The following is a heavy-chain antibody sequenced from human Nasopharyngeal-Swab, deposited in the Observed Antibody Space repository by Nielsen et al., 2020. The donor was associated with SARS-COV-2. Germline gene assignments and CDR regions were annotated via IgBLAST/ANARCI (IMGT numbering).Heavy chain of an antibody. V-gene: IGHV1-69*02. Sequence: CVRPAPGQGLEWMGRIIPILGIANYAQKFQGRVTITADKSTSTAYMELSSLRSEDTAVYYCAATVTTGSYDFDYWGQGTLVTVSS. CDR3: AATVTTGSYDFDY. D-gene: IGHD4-17*01. J-gene: IGHJ4*02. CDR2: IIPILGIA.